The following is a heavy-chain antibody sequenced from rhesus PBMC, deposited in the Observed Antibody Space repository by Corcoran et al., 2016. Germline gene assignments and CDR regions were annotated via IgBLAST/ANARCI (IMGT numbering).Heavy chain of an antibody. V-gene: IGHV3-184*01. CDR2: IKRKAYGETA. Sequence: EVQLMESGGGLVQPGGSLRLSCVASGFTFSDYYMYWVRQAPGKGLEWVGFIKRKAYGETAEYAASVKGRFTISRVDSKSIAYLQMSSLKTEDTAVYYCTTDLFLVVVSATPNYWGQGVLVTVSS. J-gene: IGHJ4*01. CDR1: GFTFSDYY. D-gene: IGHD2-8*01. CDR3: TTDLFLVVVSATPNY.